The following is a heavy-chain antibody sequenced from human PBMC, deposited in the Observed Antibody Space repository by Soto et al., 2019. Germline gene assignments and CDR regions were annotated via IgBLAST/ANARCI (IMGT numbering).Heavy chain of an antibody. Sequence: LRLSCAASGFTFDDYGMNWVRQAPGKRLEWVSFISFSGNTIYYADSVRGRFTISRDNAKSTLFLQMNSLRDDDTATYYCARRLDPLQYSDYWGWGTLVTVS. D-gene: IGHD5-18*01. V-gene: IGHV3-48*02. CDR2: ISFSGNTI. CDR3: ARRLDPLQYSDY. CDR1: GFTFDDYG. J-gene: IGHJ4*02.